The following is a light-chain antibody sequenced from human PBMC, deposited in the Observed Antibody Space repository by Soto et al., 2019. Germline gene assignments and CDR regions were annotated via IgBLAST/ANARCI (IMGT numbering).Light chain of an antibody. V-gene: IGKV3-20*01. Sequence: EIVLTHSPGTLSLSPGERGTLSSRTCPSISGGYLTWYQQKPGPAPRLLFYGAARRAIGTPNRFSASGSGTDFTLTISRLESEDFAVYDWQQYGSYVTCGQGTKGDI. J-gene: IGKJ1*01. CDR1: PSISGGY. CDR3: QQYGSYVT. CDR2: GAA.